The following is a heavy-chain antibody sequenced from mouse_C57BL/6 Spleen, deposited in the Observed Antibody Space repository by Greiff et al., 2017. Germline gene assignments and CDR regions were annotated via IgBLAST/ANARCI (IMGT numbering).Heavy chain of an antibody. D-gene: IGHD1-1*01. Sequence: EVQGVESGGGLVQPGGSMKLSCAASGFTFSDAWMDWVRQSLERGLEWVAEIRNKANNHATYYAESVKGRFTISRDDSKSSVYLQMNSLRAEYTGIYYCTPRIYYYGSSDYYAMDYWGQGTSVTVSS. V-gene: IGHV6-6*01. CDR1: GFTFSDAW. J-gene: IGHJ4*01. CDR3: TPRIYYYGSSDYYAMDY. CDR2: IRNKANNHAT.